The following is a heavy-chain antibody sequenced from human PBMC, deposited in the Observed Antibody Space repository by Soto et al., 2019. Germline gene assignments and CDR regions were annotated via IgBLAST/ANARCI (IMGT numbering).Heavy chain of an antibody. Sequence: GESLKISCKGSGYSFTSYWIGWVLQIPWKGLEWTGIIYPGDSDTRYSPSFQGQVTISADKSISTAYLQWSSLKASDTAMYYCARPALPYSSSWYGDAFDIWGQGTMVTVSS. CDR1: GYSFTSYW. CDR3: ARPALPYSSSWYGDAFDI. V-gene: IGHV5-51*01. D-gene: IGHD6-13*01. CDR2: IYPGDSDT. J-gene: IGHJ3*02.